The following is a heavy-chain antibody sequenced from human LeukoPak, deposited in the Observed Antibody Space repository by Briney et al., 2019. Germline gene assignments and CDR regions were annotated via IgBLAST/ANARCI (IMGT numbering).Heavy chain of an antibody. V-gene: IGHV4-59*12. CDR2: IYYSGST. Sequence: PSETLSLTCTVSGGSITSDYCSWVRQPPGKGLEWIGYIYYSGSTNYNPSFKSRVTISVDTSKNQFSLKLSSVTAADTAVYYCARDQTYSGSGIYTYFDYWGQGILVTVSS. D-gene: IGHD3-10*01. CDR3: ARDQTYSGSGIYTYFDY. J-gene: IGHJ4*02. CDR1: GGSITSDY.